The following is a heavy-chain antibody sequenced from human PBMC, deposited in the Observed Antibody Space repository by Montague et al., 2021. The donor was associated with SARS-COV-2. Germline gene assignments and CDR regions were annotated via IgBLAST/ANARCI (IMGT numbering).Heavy chain of an antibody. Sequence: SETLSLTCAVYGGSFSSYYWSWIRQPPGKGLEWIGEINHSGSTKYNPSLNSRVTISLDTSKNQFSLKLISVTAAATAVYYCSGGTKRVFTYDYDSSGYARDYWGQGTLVTVSS. CDR3: SGGTKRVFTYDYDSSGYARDY. D-gene: IGHD3-22*01. CDR1: GGSFSSYY. CDR2: INHSGST. J-gene: IGHJ4*02. V-gene: IGHV4-34*01.